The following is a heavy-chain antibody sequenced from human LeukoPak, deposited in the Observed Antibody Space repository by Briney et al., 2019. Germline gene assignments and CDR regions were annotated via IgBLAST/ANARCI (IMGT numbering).Heavy chain of an antibody. D-gene: IGHD3-10*01. J-gene: IGHJ6*04. CDR3: ARDRFGGMDV. CDR2: IKEDGSEK. Sequence: PGGSLRLSCVASGFTFSSYWMSWVRQAPGKGLEWVASIKEDGSEKYNLESLKGRFTISRDNAKNSLYLQMNTLRVEDTAVYYCARDRFGGMDVWGKGTTVTVSP. V-gene: IGHV3-7*01. CDR1: GFTFSSYW.